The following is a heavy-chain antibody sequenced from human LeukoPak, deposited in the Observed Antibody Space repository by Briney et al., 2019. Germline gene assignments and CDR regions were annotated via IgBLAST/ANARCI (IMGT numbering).Heavy chain of an antibody. CDR3: ARAWRVFSLRYFDSGPGD. CDR1: GYTFTSYG. J-gene: IGHJ4*02. V-gene: IGHV1-18*01. Sequence: ASVKVSCKASGYTFTSYGISWVRQAPGQGLQWMGWISGYIGSTNYARKFQGRVSMTTDTSTSTVYMELSRLRSDDTAVYYCARAWRVFSLRYFDSGPGDWGQGTLVTVSS. D-gene: IGHD3-9*01. CDR2: ISGYIGST.